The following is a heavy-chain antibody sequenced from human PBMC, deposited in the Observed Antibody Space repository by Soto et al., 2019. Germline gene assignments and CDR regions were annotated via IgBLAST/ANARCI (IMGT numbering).Heavy chain of an antibody. CDR2: IFYSGSP. CDR3: ARGHSSSWGNWFDP. D-gene: IGHD6-13*01. Sequence: QVQLQESGPGLVKPSETLSLTCTVSGVSISSDYWSWIRQSPGKGLEWIGNIFYSGSPNYNPSLKSRVTISLDTSKNQISLRLNSMTAADTALYYCARGHSSSWGNWFDPWGQGTLVTVSS. V-gene: IGHV4-59*08. CDR1: GVSISSDY. J-gene: IGHJ5*02.